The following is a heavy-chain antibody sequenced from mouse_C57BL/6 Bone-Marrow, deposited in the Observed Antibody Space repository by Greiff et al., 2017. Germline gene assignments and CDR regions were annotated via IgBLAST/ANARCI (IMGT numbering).Heavy chain of an antibody. CDR1: GFTFSDYY. CDR3: ARQPF. J-gene: IGHJ3*01. CDR2: ISNGGGST. Sequence: EVKLMESGGGLVQPGGSLKLSCAASGFTFSDYYMYWVRQTPEKRLEWVAYISNGGGSTYYPDTVKGRFTISRDNAKNTLYLQMSRLKSEDTAMYYCARQPFWGQGTLVTVSA. V-gene: IGHV5-12*01.